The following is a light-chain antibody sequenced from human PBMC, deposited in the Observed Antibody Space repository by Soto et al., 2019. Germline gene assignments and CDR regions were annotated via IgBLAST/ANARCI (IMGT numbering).Light chain of an antibody. CDR1: QSVSNY. V-gene: IGKV3-11*01. CDR2: DAS. CDR3: QHRGT. Sequence: EIVLTQSPVTLSLCPGERATLSCRASQSVSNYLGWYQQKPGQAPRLLIYDASNRATGIPARFSGSGSGTDFTLTISSLETEDFAVYYCQHRGTFGQGTRLEIK. J-gene: IGKJ5*01.